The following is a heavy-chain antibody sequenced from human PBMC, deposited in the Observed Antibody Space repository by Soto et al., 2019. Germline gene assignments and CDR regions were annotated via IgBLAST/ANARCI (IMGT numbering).Heavy chain of an antibody. D-gene: IGHD6-19*01. Sequence: EVQLLESGGGLVQPGGSLRLSCAASGFTFSSYAMSWVRQAPGKGLEWVSAISGSGGSTYYADSVKGRFTISRDNSKNTLYMQMNSLRSEDTAVYYCARRSSGWYFDYWGQGTLVTVSS. J-gene: IGHJ4*02. CDR2: ISGSGGST. CDR3: ARRSSGWYFDY. CDR1: GFTFSSYA. V-gene: IGHV3-23*01.